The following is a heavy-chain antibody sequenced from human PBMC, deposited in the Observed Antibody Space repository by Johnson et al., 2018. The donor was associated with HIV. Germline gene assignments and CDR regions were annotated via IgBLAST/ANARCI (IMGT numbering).Heavy chain of an antibody. Sequence: QMQLVESGGGLVQPGGSLRLSCAASGFTFSAYAMHWVRQAPGKGLEYVSVISGSGGGTYYADSVKGRFTISRDNSKNTLYLQMNSLRAEDTALYYCALRGNAFDIWGQGTMVTVSS. V-gene: IGHV3-64*04. CDR2: ISGSGGGT. D-gene: IGHD3-9*01. CDR1: GFTFSAYA. CDR3: ALRGNAFDI. J-gene: IGHJ3*02.